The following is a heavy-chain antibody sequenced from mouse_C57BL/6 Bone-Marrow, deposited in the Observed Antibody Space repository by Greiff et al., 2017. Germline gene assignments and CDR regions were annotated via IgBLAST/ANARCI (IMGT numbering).Heavy chain of an antibody. D-gene: IGHD1-1*01. CDR1: GYTFTGYW. Sequence: QVQLQQSGAELMKPGASVKLSCKATGYTFTGYWIEWVKQRPGHGLEWIGEILPGSGSTNYNGKFKGKATFTADTSSNTAYMQLSSLTTEDSAIYYCARGGITTVVATGEYAMDYWGQGTSVTVSS. V-gene: IGHV1-9*01. CDR2: ILPGSGST. J-gene: IGHJ4*01. CDR3: ARGGITTVVATGEYAMDY.